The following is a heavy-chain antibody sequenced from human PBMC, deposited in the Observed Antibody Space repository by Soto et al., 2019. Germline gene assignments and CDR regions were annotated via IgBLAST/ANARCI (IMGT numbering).Heavy chain of an antibody. CDR2: IDPSDSYT. CDR3: ARHPEPGSSNWNYVDY. J-gene: IGHJ4*02. CDR1: GYSFTSYW. D-gene: IGHD1-20*01. V-gene: IGHV5-10-1*01. Sequence: PGESLKISCKGSGYSFTSYWISWVRQMPGKGLEWMGRIDPSDSYTNYSPSFQGHVTISADKSISTAYLQWSSLKASDTAMYYCARHPEPGSSNWNYVDYWGQGTLVTVSS.